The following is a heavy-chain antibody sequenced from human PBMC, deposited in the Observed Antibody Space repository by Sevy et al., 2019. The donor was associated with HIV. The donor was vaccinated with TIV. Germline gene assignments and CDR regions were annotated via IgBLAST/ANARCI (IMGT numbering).Heavy chain of an antibody. V-gene: IGHV3-23*01. Sequence: GGSLRLSCAASGFTFNTHAMNWVRQAPGKGLEWVSVISGIGSSTYYADSVKGRFTISRDNSKNTLYLQMNSLRADDTAVNYCGIALNPALESMIEVIFRSLKGFDVWGQGTMVTVSS. J-gene: IGHJ3*01. CDR2: ISGIGSST. CDR3: GIALNPALESMIEVIFRSLKGFDV. D-gene: IGHD3-22*01. CDR1: GFTFNTHA.